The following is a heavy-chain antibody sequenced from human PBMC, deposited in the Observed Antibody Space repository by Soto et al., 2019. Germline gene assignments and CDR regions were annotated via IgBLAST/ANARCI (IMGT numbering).Heavy chain of an antibody. D-gene: IGHD1-1*01. CDR2: INAGNGNT. Sequence: GASVKVSCKASGYTFTSYAMHWVRQAPGQRLEWMGWINAGNGNTKYSQKFQGRVTITRDTSASTAYMELSSLRSEDTAVYYCAREIYGTTGTTPAHYYYYYYMDVWGKGTTVTVSS. J-gene: IGHJ6*03. CDR3: AREIYGTTGTTPAHYYYYYYMDV. CDR1: GYTFTSYA. V-gene: IGHV1-3*01.